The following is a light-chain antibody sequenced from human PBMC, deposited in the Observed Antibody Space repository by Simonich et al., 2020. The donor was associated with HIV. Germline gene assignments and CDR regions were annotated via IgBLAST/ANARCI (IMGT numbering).Light chain of an antibody. J-gene: IGLJ3*02. CDR2: RNN. V-gene: IGLV1-47*01. CDR3: CSYAGNNTWV. CDR1: SSNIGSNY. Sequence: QSVLTQPPSASGTPGQRVTISCSGSSSNIGSNYVYWYQQPPGTAPKLLIYRNNQRPSGVPDRFSGSKSGTSASLAISGLRSEDEADYYCCSYAGNNTWVFGGGTKLTVL.